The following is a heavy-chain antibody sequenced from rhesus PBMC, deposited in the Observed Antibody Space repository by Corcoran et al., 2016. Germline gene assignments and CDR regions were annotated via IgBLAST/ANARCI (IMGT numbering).Heavy chain of an antibody. Sequence: QVQLQESGPGLVKPSETLSLTCNVSGYSISSGYGWGWIRQPPGKGLEWIGEINGAIGDPYYNPSLKSRVKIARDTSKNQFSLNLRSVTAADTAVYYCARDHWGNREYYFDYWGQGVLVTVSS. CDR2: INGAIGDP. V-gene: IGHV4-127*01. D-gene: IGHD2-39*01. CDR3: ARDHWGNREYYFDY. CDR1: GYSISSGYG. J-gene: IGHJ4*01.